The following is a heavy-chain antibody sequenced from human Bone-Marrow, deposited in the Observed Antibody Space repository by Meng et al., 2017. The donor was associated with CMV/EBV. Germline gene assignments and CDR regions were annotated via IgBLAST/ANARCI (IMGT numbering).Heavy chain of an antibody. Sequence: ASVKVSCKASGYTFTSYGISWVRQAPGQGLEWMGWINPNSGGTNYAQKFQGRVTMTRDTSISTAYMELSRLRSDDTAVYYCARYYSSSWIDAFDIWGQGTMVTV. V-gene: IGHV1-2*02. CDR1: GYTFTSYG. CDR2: INPNSGGT. D-gene: IGHD6-13*01. J-gene: IGHJ3*02. CDR3: ARYYSSSWIDAFDI.